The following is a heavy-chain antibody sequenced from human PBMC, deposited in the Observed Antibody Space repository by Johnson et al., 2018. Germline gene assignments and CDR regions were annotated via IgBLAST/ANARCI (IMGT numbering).Heavy chain of an antibody. Sequence: VQLVESGGGLVQPGGSLRLSCAASGFTFSSYWMSWVRQAPGTGLEWVAHIKQDGSEKYYVDSVKGRFTISRDNAKNSLYLQMNRMRAEDTAVYYCARDIGFEGSCGYGTPPYYYYGMDVWGQGTTGTVSS. J-gene: IGHJ6*02. CDR2: IKQDGSEK. V-gene: IGHV3-7*01. CDR1: GFTFSSYW. CDR3: ARDIGFEGSCGYGTPPYYYYGMDV. D-gene: IGHD6-19*01.